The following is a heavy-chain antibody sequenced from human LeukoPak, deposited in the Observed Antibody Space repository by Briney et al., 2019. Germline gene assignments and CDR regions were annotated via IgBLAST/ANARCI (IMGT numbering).Heavy chain of an antibody. CDR3: ARVRYYYVPKPSDYYMDV. CDR1: GYSISSGYY. V-gene: IGHV4-38-2*02. CDR2: IYHSGST. Sequence: SETLSLTCTVSGYSISSGYYWGWIRQPPGKGLEWIGSIYHSGSTYYNPSLKSRVTISVDTSKNQVSLKLSSVTAADTAVYYCARVRYYYVPKPSDYYMDVWGKGTTVTVSS. J-gene: IGHJ6*03. D-gene: IGHD3-10*02.